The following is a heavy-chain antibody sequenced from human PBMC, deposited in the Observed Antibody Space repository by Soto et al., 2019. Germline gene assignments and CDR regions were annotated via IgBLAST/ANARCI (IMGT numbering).Heavy chain of an antibody. D-gene: IGHD3-10*01. J-gene: IGHJ6*02. CDR1: GFTFSNYG. CDR3: AKDVILWPKYYSYGMDV. CDR2: ISYDGSNK. Sequence: QVQLVESGGGVVQPGRSLRLSCAASGFTFSNYGMHWVRQAPGKGLEWVAVISYDGSNKYYADSVKGRFTVSRDNSKNTLYLQINSLRTEDTAVYYCAKDVILWPKYYSYGMDVCGQGTTVTVSS. V-gene: IGHV3-30*18.